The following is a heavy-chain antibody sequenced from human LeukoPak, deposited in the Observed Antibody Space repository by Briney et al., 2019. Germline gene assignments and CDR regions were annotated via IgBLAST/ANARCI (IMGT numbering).Heavy chain of an antibody. D-gene: IGHD6-13*01. CDR3: AKDPEKYSSSYY. Sequence: GGSLRLSCAASGFTFSSYGMHWVRQAPGKGLEWVAGISYDGSEEFYADSVKGRFIISRDDSKNTLYLHLNSLRADDTAVYYCAKDPEKYSSSYYWGQGTLVTVSS. CDR2: ISYDGSEE. J-gene: IGHJ4*02. V-gene: IGHV3-30*18. CDR1: GFTFSSYG.